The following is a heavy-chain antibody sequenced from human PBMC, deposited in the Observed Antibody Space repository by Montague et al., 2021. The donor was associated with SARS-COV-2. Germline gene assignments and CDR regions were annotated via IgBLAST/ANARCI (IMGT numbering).Heavy chain of an antibody. CDR2: IYNGGST. Sequence: TLSLTCTVSGDSIRNSDYSWGWVRKPPGNGLEWIGNIYNGGSTCYNPDLKSRVTICVDTSKNQFSLKLSSGTAADTAVYYCATRTRYPQNDFGFWGQGTLVTVSS. V-gene: IGHV4-39*01. CDR1: GDSIRNSDYS. CDR3: ATRTRYPQNDFGF. J-gene: IGHJ4*02. D-gene: IGHD1-14*01.